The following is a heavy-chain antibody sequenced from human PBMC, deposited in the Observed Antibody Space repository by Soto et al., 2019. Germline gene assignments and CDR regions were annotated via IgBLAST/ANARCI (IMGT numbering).Heavy chain of an antibody. J-gene: IGHJ6*02. CDR2: IIPIFGTT. Sequence: SVKVSCKASGGSFTYTLSWVRQAPGQGLEWMGGIIPIFGTTNYAQKFQGRVTITADESTKTAYMELSTLRSEDTAVYYCARLHSHGTYGMDVWGQGTTVTVPS. CDR3: ARLHSHGTYGMDV. D-gene: IGHD5-18*01. V-gene: IGHV1-69*13. CDR1: GGSFTYT.